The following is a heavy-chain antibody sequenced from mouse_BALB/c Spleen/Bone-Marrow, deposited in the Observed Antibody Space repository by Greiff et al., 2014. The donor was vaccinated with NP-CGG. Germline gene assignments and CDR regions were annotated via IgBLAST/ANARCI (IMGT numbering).Heavy chain of an antibody. Sequence: DVMLVESGGGLVQPGGSLKVSCAASGFDFSGFWMGWVRQAPGKGLEWIGEINPDSSTINYTPSLKDRFIISRDNAKKTLYLQMSKVRSEDTALYYCVRLGYYGGFAYWGQGTLVTVSA. CDR3: VRLGYYGGFAY. V-gene: IGHV4-1*02. D-gene: IGHD2-3*01. J-gene: IGHJ3*01. CDR2: INPDSSTI. CDR1: GFDFSGFW.